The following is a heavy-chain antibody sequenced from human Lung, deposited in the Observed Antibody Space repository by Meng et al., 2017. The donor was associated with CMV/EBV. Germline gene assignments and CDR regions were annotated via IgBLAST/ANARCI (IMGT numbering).Heavy chain of an antibody. J-gene: IGHJ6*02. D-gene: IGHD5-12*01. CDR3: ARFDMDVVGYYGMAV. Sequence: LXCTVSGGSISTYYWNWLRQLPGKGLEWMGYISNSGSTDYNPSLKSRVSITVDKSKNQFPLKLTSVTAADTAVYYCARFDMDVVGYYGMAVWGQGTTVTVSS. V-gene: IGHV4-59*01. CDR2: ISNSGST. CDR1: GGSISTYY.